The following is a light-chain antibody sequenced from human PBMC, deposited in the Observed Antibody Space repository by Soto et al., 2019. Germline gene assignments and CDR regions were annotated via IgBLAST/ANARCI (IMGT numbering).Light chain of an antibody. CDR3: QQRGNWIT. J-gene: IGKJ5*01. V-gene: IGKV3-11*01. CDR1: QSVSSY. CDR2: DAS. Sequence: PGERATLSCRASQSVSSYLAWYQQKPGQAPRLLIYDASNRATGIPARFSASGSGTDFTLTISSLEPEDSAVYYCQQRGNWITFGPGTRLEIK.